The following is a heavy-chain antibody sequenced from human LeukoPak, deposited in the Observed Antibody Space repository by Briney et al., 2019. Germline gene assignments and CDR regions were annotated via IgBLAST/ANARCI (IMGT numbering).Heavy chain of an antibody. V-gene: IGHV4-59*11. CDR2: IYYSGST. D-gene: IGHD3-3*01. Sequence: SQTLSLTCTVSGGSISSHYWSWIRQPPGKGLKWIGYIYYSGSTNYNPSLKSRVTISVDTSKNQFSLKLSSVTAADTAVYYCARAGPSGLVFDYWGQGTLVTVSS. CDR1: GGSISSHY. J-gene: IGHJ4*02. CDR3: ARAGPSGLVFDY.